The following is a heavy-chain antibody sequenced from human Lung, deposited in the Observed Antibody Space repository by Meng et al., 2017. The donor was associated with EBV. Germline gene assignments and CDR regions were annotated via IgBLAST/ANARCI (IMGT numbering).Heavy chain of an antibody. D-gene: IGHD3-16*01. CDR2: ISYDGRFK. CDR1: GFTFSGHA. CDR3: AGEIGATGREIEY. Sequence: VRLVESGGVVAPPGRSLRLSCAASGFTFSGHAMHWVRQAPGKGLEWVAVISYDGRFKYHADSVKGRFTISRDNSQNTLYLEMNSLRTEDTAVYYCAGEIGATGREIEYWGQGTLVTVSS. V-gene: IGHV3-30*04. J-gene: IGHJ4*02.